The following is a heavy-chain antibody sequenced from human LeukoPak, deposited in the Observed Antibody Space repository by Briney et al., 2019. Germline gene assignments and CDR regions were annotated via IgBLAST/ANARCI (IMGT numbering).Heavy chain of an antibody. D-gene: IGHD3-22*01. Sequence: GGSLRLSCAASGFTFSNAWMRWVRQAPGKGLEWVGRIKSKTDGGTTDYAAPVKGRFTISRDDSKNTLFLQMNSLKTEDTAVYYCLYYYDSSTSYYFDYWGQGTLVTVSS. CDR1: GFTFSNAW. CDR2: IKSKTDGGTT. CDR3: LYYYDSSTSYYFDY. J-gene: IGHJ4*02. V-gene: IGHV3-15*01.